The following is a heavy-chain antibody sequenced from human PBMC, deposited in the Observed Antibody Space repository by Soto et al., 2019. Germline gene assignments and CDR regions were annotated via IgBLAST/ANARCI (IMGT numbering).Heavy chain of an antibody. D-gene: IGHD3-3*02. CDR2: INAGNGNT. J-gene: IGHJ6*02. CDR3: ACSHLNSSYDYGMDV. CDR1: GYTFTSYA. Sequence: QVQLVQSGAEVKKPGASVKVSCKASGYTFTSYAMHWVRQAPGQRLEWMGWINAGNGNTKYSQKFQGRVTITRDTAXXTAYMALSSLRSEDTAVYFCACSHLNSSYDYGMDVWGQGTPVTVSS. V-gene: IGHV1-3*01.